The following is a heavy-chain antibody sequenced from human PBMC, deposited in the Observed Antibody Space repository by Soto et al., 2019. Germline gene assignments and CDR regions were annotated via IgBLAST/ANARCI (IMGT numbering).Heavy chain of an antibody. CDR3: ARWGWGSLGY. J-gene: IGHJ4*02. CDR2: IYYSGST. D-gene: IGHD3-16*01. CDR1: GGSVSSGSYY. Sequence: QVQLQESGPGLVKPSETLSLTCTVSGGSVSSGSYYWSWIRQPPGKGLEWIGYIYYSGSTNYNPSPKGRVPMSVDTSKNQFSLKLSSVTAADAAVYYCARWGWGSLGYWGQGTLVTVSS. V-gene: IGHV4-61*01.